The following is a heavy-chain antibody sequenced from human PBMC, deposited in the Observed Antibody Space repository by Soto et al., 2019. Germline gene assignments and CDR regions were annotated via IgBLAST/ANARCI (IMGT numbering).Heavy chain of an antibody. Sequence: TSETLSLTCRVSGSSISSYYWSWLRQPPGKGLEWIGNIYYTGSTNYHPSLKSRVIMSVESSKKQFSLRLNSVTAADTAAYYCTRVGGYYGDYPNFDYWGQGDLVPVSS. V-gene: IGHV4-59*01. CDR3: TRVGGYYGDYPNFDY. CDR2: IYYTGST. D-gene: IGHD4-17*01. CDR1: GSSISSYY. J-gene: IGHJ4*02.